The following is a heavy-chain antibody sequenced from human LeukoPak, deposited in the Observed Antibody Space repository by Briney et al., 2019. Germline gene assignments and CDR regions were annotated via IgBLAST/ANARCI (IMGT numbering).Heavy chain of an antibody. CDR2: ISGRGGST. D-gene: IGHD6-19*01. CDR1: GFTFSSHA. J-gene: IGHJ4*02. CDR3: AKSVGGTGDPVDY. Sequence: GRSLRLSCAASGFTFSSHAMTWVRQAPGKGLEWVSNISGRGGSTYYADSVKGRFTISRDNSKNTLYLQMNSLRAEDTAVYYCAKSVGGTGDPVDYWGQGTLVIVSA. V-gene: IGHV3-23*01.